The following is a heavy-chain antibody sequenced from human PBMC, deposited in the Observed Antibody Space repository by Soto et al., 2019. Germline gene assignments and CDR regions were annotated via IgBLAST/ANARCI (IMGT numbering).Heavy chain of an antibody. V-gene: IGHV1-3*01. D-gene: IGHD3-22*01. J-gene: IGHJ5*02. Sequence: ASVKVSCKASGYTFTSYAMHWVRQAPGQRLEWMGWINAGNGNTKYSQKFQGRVTMTRNTSISTAYMELSSLRSEDTAVYYCARSGGPPMYYYDSSGYYLAENWFDPWGQGTLVTVSS. CDR3: ARSGGPPMYYYDSSGYYLAENWFDP. CDR1: GYTFTSYA. CDR2: INAGNGNT.